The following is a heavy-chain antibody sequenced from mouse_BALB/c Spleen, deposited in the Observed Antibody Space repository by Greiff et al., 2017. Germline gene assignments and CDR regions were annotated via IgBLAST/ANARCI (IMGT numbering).Heavy chain of an antibody. CDR3: GRDRSYGRGAMDY. D-gene: IGHD2-1*01. CDR2: IWAGGNI. CDR1: GFSLTTYG. V-gene: IGHV2-9*02. J-gene: IGHJ4*01. Sequence: VQRVESGPGLVAPSQSLSITCTVSGFSLTTYGVHWFRQSPGKGLEWLGVIWAGGNINYNSALMSRLSISKDNSKSQVFLKMNSLQTDDTAMYYCGRDRSYGRGAMDYWGQGTSVTVSS.